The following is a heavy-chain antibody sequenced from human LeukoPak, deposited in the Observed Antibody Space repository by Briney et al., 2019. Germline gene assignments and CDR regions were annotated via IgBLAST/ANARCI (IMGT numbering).Heavy chain of an antibody. J-gene: IGHJ4*02. CDR3: ARQRGTAMGGELDY. Sequence: SETLSLTCTVSGGSISSYYWSWIRQPPGKGLEWIGYIYYSGSTNYNPSLKSRVTISVDTSKNQFSLKLSSVTAADTAVYYCARQRGTAMGGELDYWGQGTLVTVSS. V-gene: IGHV4-59*08. D-gene: IGHD5-18*01. CDR1: GGSISSYY. CDR2: IYYSGST.